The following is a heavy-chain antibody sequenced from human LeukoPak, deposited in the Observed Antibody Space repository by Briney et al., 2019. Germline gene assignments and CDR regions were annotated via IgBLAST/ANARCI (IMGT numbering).Heavy chain of an antibody. Sequence: ASVKASCKASGYTFTSYYMHWVRQAPGQGLEWMGIINPSGGSTSYAQKFQGRVTMTRDTSTSTVYMELSSLRSEDTAVYYCARSERGGITIFGVVNPAPDYWGQGTLVTVSS. J-gene: IGHJ4*02. CDR3: ARSERGGITIFGVVNPAPDY. CDR2: INPSGGST. V-gene: IGHV1-46*01. D-gene: IGHD3-3*01. CDR1: GYTFTSYY.